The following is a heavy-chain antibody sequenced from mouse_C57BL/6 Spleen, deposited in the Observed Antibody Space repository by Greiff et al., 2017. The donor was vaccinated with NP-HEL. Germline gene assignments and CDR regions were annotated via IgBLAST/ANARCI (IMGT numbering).Heavy chain of an antibody. CDR3: AKRNVCSGPGFAY. CDR1: GYTFTSYW. V-gene: IGHV1-55*01. J-gene: IGHJ3*01. Sequence: QVQLKQPGAELVKPGASVKMSCKASGYTFTSYWITWVKQRPGPGLEWIGDIYPGSGSTNYNEKFKSKATLTVDTSSSTAYMQLSSLTSEDSAVYYWAKRNVCSGPGFAYGGQGTLVLVSA. CDR2: IYPGSGST.